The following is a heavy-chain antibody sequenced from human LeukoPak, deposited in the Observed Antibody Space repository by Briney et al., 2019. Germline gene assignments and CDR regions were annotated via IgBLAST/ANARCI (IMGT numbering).Heavy chain of an antibody. D-gene: IGHD4-17*01. CDR2: IIPIFGTA. Sequence: ASVKVSCKASGGTFSSYAISWVRQAPGQGLEWMGGIIPIFGTANYAQKFQGRVTITADESTSTAYMELSSLRSEDTAVYYCAREESDYGDYVHWGHGTLVTVSS. CDR3: AREESDYGDYVH. V-gene: IGHV1-69*01. J-gene: IGHJ4*01. CDR1: GGTFSSYA.